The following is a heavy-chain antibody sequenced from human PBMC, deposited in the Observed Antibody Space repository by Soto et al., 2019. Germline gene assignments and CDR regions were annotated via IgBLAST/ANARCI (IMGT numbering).Heavy chain of an antibody. J-gene: IGHJ4*02. CDR1: GGSFSRYA. D-gene: IGHD3-3*01. Sequence: QVQLVQSGAEVKKPGSSVKVSCKASGGSFSRYAINWVRQAPGQGLEWMGGIIPIFGAPNYAQRFQGRATITADESTSTAYMELSSLRSEDTAVYYCARPMTYYASWGGYPPFDDWGQGTLVTVSS. V-gene: IGHV1-69*01. CDR2: IIPIFGAP. CDR3: ARPMTYYASWGGYPPFDD.